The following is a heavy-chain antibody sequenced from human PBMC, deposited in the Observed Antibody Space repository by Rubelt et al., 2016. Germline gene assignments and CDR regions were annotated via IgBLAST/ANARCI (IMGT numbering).Heavy chain of an antibody. CDR2: IYYSGST. CDR3: ASNTKYSNWHGMNA. D-gene: IGHD6-6*01. J-gene: IGHJ6*02. V-gene: IGHV4-59*08. CDR1: GGSISSYY. Sequence: QVQLQESGPGLVKPSETLSLTCTVSGGSISSYYWSWIRQPPGKGLEWIGYIYYSGSTSYNPSLKSRVTISVDTSRNQAPRKRSAGTAADTAVYYCASNTKYSNWHGMNAWGQGTTVIVSS.